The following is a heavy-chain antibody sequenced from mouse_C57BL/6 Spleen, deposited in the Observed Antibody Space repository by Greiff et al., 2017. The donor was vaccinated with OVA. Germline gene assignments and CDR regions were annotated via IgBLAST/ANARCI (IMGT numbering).Heavy chain of an antibody. V-gene: IGHV1-15*01. CDR3: TRVTTVVATGFDY. CDR2: IDPETGGT. Sequence: VQLQQSGAELVRPGASVTLSCKASGYTFTDYEMHWVKQTPVHGLEWIGAIDPETGGTASNQKFTGKAILTADKSSSTAYMELRSLTSEDSAVYYCTRVTTVVATGFDYWGQGTTLTVSS. J-gene: IGHJ2*01. CDR1: GYTFTDYE. D-gene: IGHD1-1*01.